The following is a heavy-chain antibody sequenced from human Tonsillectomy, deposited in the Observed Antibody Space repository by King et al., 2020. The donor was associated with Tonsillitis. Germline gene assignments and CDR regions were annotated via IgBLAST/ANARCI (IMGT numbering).Heavy chain of an antibody. CDR3: ARGDSNSGDY. V-gene: IGHV3-7*03. CDR1: GFTFGNYW. J-gene: IGHJ4*02. CDR2: MNEDGSIK. D-gene: IGHD6-6*01. Sequence: VQLVESGGGLVQPGESLRLSCAASGFTFGNYWMTWVRQAPGKGLEWVANMNEDGSIKYYVDSVSGRFSISRDNAKNSLYLQMNSLRAEDTALYYCARGDSNSGDYWGQGTLVTVSS.